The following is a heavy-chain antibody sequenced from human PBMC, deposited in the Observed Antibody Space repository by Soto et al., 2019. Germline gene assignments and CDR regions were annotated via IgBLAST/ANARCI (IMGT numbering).Heavy chain of an antibody. CDR2: INPSGGDT. CDR3: ARDPGIAVAGPDPYYYGMDL. V-gene: IGHV1-46*01. CDR1: GYTFTSYY. Sequence: ASVKVSCKGSGYTFTSYYMHWVRQAPGQGLEWMGLINPSGGDTSYAQKFQGRVTMTGDTSTSTFYMELRSLRSEDTAVYYCARDPGIAVAGPDPYYYGMDLWGQGTTVTVSS. D-gene: IGHD6-19*01. J-gene: IGHJ6*02.